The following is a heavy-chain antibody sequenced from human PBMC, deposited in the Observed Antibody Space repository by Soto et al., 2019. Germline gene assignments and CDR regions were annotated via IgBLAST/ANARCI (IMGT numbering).Heavy chain of an antibody. D-gene: IGHD1-1*01. CDR2: IYHSGYT. Sequence: QLQLQESGSGLVKPSQTLSLSCTVSDGSISSGGYAWNWIRQAPGKGLEWIGYIYHSGYTLYNPSLKGRVTVSVDKSKNHFSLNLTSVTAADMAVYYCARDQLEGNWIDPWGQGTLVTVSS. J-gene: IGHJ5*02. CDR1: DGSISSGGYA. V-gene: IGHV4-30-2*01. CDR3: ARDQLEGNWIDP.